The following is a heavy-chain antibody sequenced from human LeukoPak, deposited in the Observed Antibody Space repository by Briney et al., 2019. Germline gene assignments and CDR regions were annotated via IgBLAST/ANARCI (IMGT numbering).Heavy chain of an antibody. D-gene: IGHD6-19*01. CDR1: GFTFSTYA. J-gene: IGHJ4*02. CDR3: AKDSRETLAGTEDY. CDR2: ITSSGYDT. Sequence: TGGSLRLSCAASGFTFSTYAMSWVRQAPGKGLELVSSITSSGYDTYYRDSVKGRFTTSRDNSENTLYLQMNSLRPEDTAMYYCAKDSRETLAGTEDYWGRGTLVTVSS. V-gene: IGHV3-23*01.